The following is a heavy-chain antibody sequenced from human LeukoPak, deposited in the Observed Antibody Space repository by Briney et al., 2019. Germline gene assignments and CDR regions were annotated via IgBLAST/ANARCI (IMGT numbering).Heavy chain of an antibody. CDR3: AKDPSDTVWELLGHAFDI. V-gene: IGHV3-23*01. J-gene: IGHJ3*02. CDR1: GFTFSSYA. D-gene: IGHD1-26*01. CDR2: ISGSGGST. Sequence: GGSLRLSCAASGFTFSSYAMSWVRQAPGKGLEWVSAISGSGGSTYYADSVKGRFTISRDNSKNTLFLQMNSLRAEDTAVYYCAKDPSDTVWELLGHAFDIWGQGTMVTVSS.